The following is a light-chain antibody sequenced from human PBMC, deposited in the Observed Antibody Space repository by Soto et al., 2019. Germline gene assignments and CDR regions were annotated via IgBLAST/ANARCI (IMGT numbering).Light chain of an antibody. CDR3: QQTTSFPLT. CDR1: QGISSW. J-gene: IGKJ4*01. CDR2: AAS. Sequence: DIQMTQSPSFVSASVGDRVTITCRASQGISSWLAWYQHRPGRAPKLLIQAASNLESGVPSRFSGSESGTDFTLTISSLQPEDCATYYCQQTTSFPLTFGGGTKVEIK. V-gene: IGKV1-12*01.